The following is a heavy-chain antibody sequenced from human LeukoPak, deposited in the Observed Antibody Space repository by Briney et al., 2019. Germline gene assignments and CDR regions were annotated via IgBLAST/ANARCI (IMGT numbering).Heavy chain of an antibody. V-gene: IGHV3-21*01. CDR1: EFTFSSYS. Sequence: GGSLRLSCAASEFTFSSYSMNWVRQAPGKGLEWVSSISSSSSYIYYADSVKGRFTISRDNAKNSLYLQMNSLRAEDTAVYYCARDEDTAMEYWGQGTLVSISS. D-gene: IGHD5-18*01. CDR3: ARDEDTAMEY. CDR2: ISSSSSYI. J-gene: IGHJ4*02.